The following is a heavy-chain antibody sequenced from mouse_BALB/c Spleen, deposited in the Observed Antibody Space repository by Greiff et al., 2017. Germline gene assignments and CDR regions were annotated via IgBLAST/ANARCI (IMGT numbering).Heavy chain of an antibody. Sequence: VQLQQSGAELVRPGTSVKISCKASGYTFTNYWLGWVKQRPGHGLEWIGDIYPGGGYTNYNEKFKGKATLTADTSSSTAYMQLSSLTSEDSAVYCCVREGGNWEMAYWGQGTLVTVSA. CDR1: GYTFTNYW. V-gene: IGHV1-63*02. J-gene: IGHJ3*01. CDR3: VREGGNWEMAY. CDR2: IYPGGGYT. D-gene: IGHD4-1*01.